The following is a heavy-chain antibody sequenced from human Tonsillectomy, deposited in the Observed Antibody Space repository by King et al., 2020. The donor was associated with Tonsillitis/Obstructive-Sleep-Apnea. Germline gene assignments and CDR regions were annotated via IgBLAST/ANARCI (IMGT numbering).Heavy chain of an antibody. CDR3: GFVGATPDRVGSDAFDI. D-gene: IGHD1-26*01. J-gene: IGHJ3*02. CDR1: GFTFSSYE. Sequence: VQLVESGGGLVQPGGSLRLSCAASGFTFSSYEMNWVRQAPGKGLEWVSYISSSGSTIYYADSVKGRFTISRDNAKNSLYLQMNSLRAEDTAVYYCGFVGATPDRVGSDAFDIWGQGTMVTVSS. CDR2: ISSSGSTI. V-gene: IGHV3-48*03.